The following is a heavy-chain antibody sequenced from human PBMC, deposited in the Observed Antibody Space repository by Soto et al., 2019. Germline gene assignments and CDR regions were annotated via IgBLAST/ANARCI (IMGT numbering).Heavy chain of an antibody. J-gene: IGHJ4*02. D-gene: IGHD2-2*01. CDR1: GFTFTNYL. CDR2: IDKSGGDT. Sequence: EVQLLESGGDLVQPGGSLRLSCAASGFTFTNYLMTWVRQAPGKGLEWVSSIDKSGGDTYYADPVKGRFTISRDNSKNTLYLQENGLRAEDTALYYCAKDTYSRSWYFWGQGTLVTVSS. V-gene: IGHV3-23*05. CDR3: AKDTYSRSWYF.